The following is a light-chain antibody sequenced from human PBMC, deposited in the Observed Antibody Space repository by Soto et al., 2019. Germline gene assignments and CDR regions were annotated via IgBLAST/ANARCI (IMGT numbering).Light chain of an antibody. CDR1: QSISSW. V-gene: IGKV1-5*03. Sequence: IQMTQSPSSLSASVGDRVTITCRASQSISSWLAWYQQKPGKAPKLLIYKASSLESGVPSRFSGSGSGTEFTLTISSLQPDDFATYYCQQYNSYSFGQGTKVDI. J-gene: IGKJ1*01. CDR3: QQYNSYS. CDR2: KAS.